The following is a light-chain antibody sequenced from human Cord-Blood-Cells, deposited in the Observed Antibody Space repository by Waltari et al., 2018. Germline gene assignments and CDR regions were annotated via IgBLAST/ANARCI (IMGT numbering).Light chain of an antibody. CDR3: QQYNNWPQT. Sequence: EIVMTQSPATLSVSPGERATLSCRASQRVSSNLAWYQQKPVQAPRLLIYGASTRATGIPARFSGSGSGTEFTLTISSLQSEDFAVYYCQQYNNWPQTFGQGTKLEIK. V-gene: IGKV3-15*01. CDR2: GAS. CDR1: QRVSSN. J-gene: IGKJ2*01.